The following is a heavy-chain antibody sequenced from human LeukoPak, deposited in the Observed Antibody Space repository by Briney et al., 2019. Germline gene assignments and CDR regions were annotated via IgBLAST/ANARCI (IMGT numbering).Heavy chain of an antibody. V-gene: IGHV3-74*01. Sequence: GGSLRLSCSASGFTFSTYWMSWVRQAPGKGLVWVSRINSDGSSTSYADSVKGRFTISRDNAKNTLYLQMNSLRAEDTAVYYCARGRRITIFGVVRAAIIFDYWGQGTLVTVSS. CDR1: GFTFSTYW. CDR3: ARGRRITIFGVVRAAIIFDY. D-gene: IGHD3-3*01. CDR2: INSDGSST. J-gene: IGHJ4*02.